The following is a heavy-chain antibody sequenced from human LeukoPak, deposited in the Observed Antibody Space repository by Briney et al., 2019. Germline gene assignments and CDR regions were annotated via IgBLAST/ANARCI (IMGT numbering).Heavy chain of an antibody. J-gene: IGHJ3*02. Sequence: ASVKVSCKASGYTFTGYYMHWVRQAPGQGLEWMGWINPNSGGTNYAQKFQGRVTMTRDTSISTAYMELSRLISDDTAVYYCARSDGSGYDLRELDAFDIWGQGTMVTVSS. D-gene: IGHD5-12*01. CDR2: INPNSGGT. CDR3: ARSDGSGYDLRELDAFDI. V-gene: IGHV1-2*02. CDR1: GYTFTGYY.